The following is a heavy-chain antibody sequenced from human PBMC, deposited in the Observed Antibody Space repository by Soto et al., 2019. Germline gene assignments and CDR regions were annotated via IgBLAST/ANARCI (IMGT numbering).Heavy chain of an antibody. CDR2: ISGSGGRT. J-gene: IGHJ3*02. CDR1: GYTFTSYA. Sequence: VQLVQSGAELKKPGASVKVSCKASGYTFTSYAMSWVRQAPGKGLEWVSAISGSGGRTYYADSVKGRFTISRDNSKTTLYLQMNSLRAEDTAVYYCAKGHYGDRPHDAFDIWGQGTMVTVSS. V-gene: IGHV3-23*04. D-gene: IGHD4-17*01. CDR3: AKGHYGDRPHDAFDI.